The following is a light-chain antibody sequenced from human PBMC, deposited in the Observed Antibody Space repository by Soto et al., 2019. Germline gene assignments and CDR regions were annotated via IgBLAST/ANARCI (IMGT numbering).Light chain of an antibody. CDR2: AAS. CDR1: QGISSY. V-gene: IGKV1-9*01. J-gene: IGKJ4*01. Sequence: DIQLTQSPSFLSASVGDRVTITCRASQGISSYLAWYQQKPGKAHKLLIYAASTLQSGVPSRFSGSGSGTEFTLTISSLQPEYFATYYCQQLNSYPPRRTVGGGTKVDSK. CDR3: QQLNSYPPRRT.